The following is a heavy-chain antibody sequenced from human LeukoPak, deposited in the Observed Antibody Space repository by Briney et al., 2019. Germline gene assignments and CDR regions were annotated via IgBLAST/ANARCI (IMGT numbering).Heavy chain of an antibody. CDR1: RFTFSSYA. CDR3: AKGKVNHDGAFEI. V-gene: IGHV3-23*01. J-gene: IGHJ3*02. CDR2: ISGSGGIT. D-gene: IGHD1-14*01. Sequence: PGGSLRLSCAASRFTFSSYAMSWVRQAPRKGLEWVSLISGSGGITHYADSVKGRFTISRDNSKNMLSLQMNSVGAEDTAVYYCAKGKVNHDGAFEIWGQGTTVTVSS.